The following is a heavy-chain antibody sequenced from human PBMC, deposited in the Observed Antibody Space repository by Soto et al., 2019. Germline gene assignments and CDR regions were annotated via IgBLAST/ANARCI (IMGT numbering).Heavy chain of an antibody. D-gene: IGHD6-19*01. CDR2: VYYTGSA. CDR3: ARSVAVPGAHIDY. CDR1: GGSISGSY. V-gene: IGHV4-59*01. J-gene: IGHJ4*02. Sequence: SETLSLTCSVSGGSISGSYWSWIQQSPGKGLEWLGYVYYTGSANYSPSLRSRVSISVDTSKNEFSLRLSSVTAADTAVYFCARSVAVPGAHIDYWGQGTQVTVSS.